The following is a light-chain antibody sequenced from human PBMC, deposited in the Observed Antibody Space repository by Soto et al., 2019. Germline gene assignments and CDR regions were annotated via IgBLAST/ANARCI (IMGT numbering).Light chain of an antibody. CDR1: QSVSSY. J-gene: IGKJ2*01. Sequence: EIVLTQSPATPSLSPGESVTLSCRASQSVSSYLAWYQQKPGQAPSLLIYDASNRATDIPARLRGSGSGTDFTLTVISLESEDFGVYYCQQRGMWPRNFGQGTALDIK. CDR2: DAS. V-gene: IGKV3-11*01. CDR3: QQRGMWPRN.